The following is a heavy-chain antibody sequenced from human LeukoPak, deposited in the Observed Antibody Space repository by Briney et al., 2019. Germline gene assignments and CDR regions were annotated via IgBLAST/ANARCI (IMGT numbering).Heavy chain of an antibody. CDR1: GGTFSSYA. J-gene: IGHJ6*02. CDR3: ARELKPHFDFWSGYYTDYYYYGMDV. V-gene: IGHV1-69*13. CDR2: IIPIFGTA. D-gene: IGHD3-3*01. Sequence: SVKVSCKASGGTFSSYAISWVRQAPEQGLEWMGGIIPIFGTANYAQKFQGRVTITADESTSTAYMELSSLRSEDTAVYYCARELKPHFDFWSGYYTDYYYYGMDVWGQGTTVTVSS.